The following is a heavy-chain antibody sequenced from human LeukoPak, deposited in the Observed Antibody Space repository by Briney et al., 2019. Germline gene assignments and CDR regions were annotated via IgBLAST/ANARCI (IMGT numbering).Heavy chain of an antibody. CDR2: INHSGST. Sequence: SETLSLTCAVYGGSFSANYWSWIRQPPGKGLEWIGEINHSGSTTYNPSLKSRVTILVDTSKSQCSVKLIPVTAADTAVYYCARCPVIDYDGCGYYYFDYWGQGTLVTVSS. D-gene: IGHD3-22*01. J-gene: IGHJ4*02. CDR3: ARCPVIDYDGCGYYYFDY. V-gene: IGHV4-34*01. CDR1: GGSFSANY.